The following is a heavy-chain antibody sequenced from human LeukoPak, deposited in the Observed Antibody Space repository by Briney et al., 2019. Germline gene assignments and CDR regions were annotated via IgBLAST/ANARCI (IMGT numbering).Heavy chain of an antibody. D-gene: IGHD7-27*01. J-gene: IGHJ2*01. V-gene: IGHV3-23*01. Sequence: PGGSLRLSCAASGFTFSSYAMTWVRQAPGKGLEWVSAISDSGGSTNYADSVKGRFTISRDNSKNTLYLQMNSLRAEDTAVYYCAKDSTGDHWYFDLWGRGTLVTVSS. CDR2: ISDSGGST. CDR3: AKDSTGDHWYFDL. CDR1: GFTFSSYA.